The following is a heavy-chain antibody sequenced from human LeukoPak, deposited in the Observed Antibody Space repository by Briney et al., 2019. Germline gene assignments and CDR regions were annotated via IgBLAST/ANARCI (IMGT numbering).Heavy chain of an antibody. CDR2: ISSSGSTI. D-gene: IGHD3-10*01. CDR3: AREDVWFGELVYYYYGMDV. J-gene: IGHJ6*02. V-gene: IGHV3-11*01. Sequence: PGGSLRLSCAASGFSFSTYWMSWVRQAPGKGLEWVSYISSSGSTIYYADSVKGRFTISRDNAKNSLYLQMNSLRAEDTAVYYCAREDVWFGELVYYYYGMDVWGQGTTVTVSS. CDR1: GFSFSTYW.